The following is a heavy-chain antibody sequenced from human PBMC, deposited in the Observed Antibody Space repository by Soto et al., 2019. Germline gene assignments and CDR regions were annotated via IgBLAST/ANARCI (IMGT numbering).Heavy chain of an antibody. D-gene: IGHD6-13*01. J-gene: IGHJ4*02. CDR1: GFTFSDYY. CDR2: ISKSSTII. Sequence: QVQLVESGGALGKPGGSLRLSCAASGFTFSDYYMSWIRQAPGKGLEWVSYISKSSTIIYYADSVKGRFTISRDNAKNSLYLQMNSLRAEDTAMYYCARDTDPRRIAGYFDSWGQGTLVTVSS. V-gene: IGHV3-11*01. CDR3: ARDTDPRRIAGYFDS.